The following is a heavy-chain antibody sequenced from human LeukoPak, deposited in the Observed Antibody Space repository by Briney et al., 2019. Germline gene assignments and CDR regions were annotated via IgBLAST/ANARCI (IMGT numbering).Heavy chain of an antibody. J-gene: IGHJ4*02. V-gene: IGHV3-48*04. D-gene: IGHD1-7*01. Sequence: GGSLRFSCAASGFTFSSYNMNWVRQAPGKGLEWVSYISSIGSTMYYADSVKGRFTISRDNTKNSLYLQMNSLRADDTAVYYCARRGTMGSYNMDFWGQGTLVTVSS. CDR2: ISSIGSTM. CDR1: GFTFSSYN. CDR3: ARRGTMGSYNMDF.